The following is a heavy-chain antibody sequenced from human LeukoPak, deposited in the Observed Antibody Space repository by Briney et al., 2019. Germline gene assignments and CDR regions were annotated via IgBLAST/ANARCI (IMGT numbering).Heavy chain of an antibody. J-gene: IGHJ4*02. CDR1: GFTVSSNY. CDR2: IYSGGST. Sequence: PGGSLRLSCAASGFTVSSNYMSWVRQAPGKGLEWVSVIYSGGSTYYTDSVKGRFTISRDNTKNTLYLQMNSLRAEDTAVYYCARGEYSSSWYSDYWGLGTLVTVSS. D-gene: IGHD6-13*01. CDR3: ARGEYSSSWYSDY. V-gene: IGHV3-66*01.